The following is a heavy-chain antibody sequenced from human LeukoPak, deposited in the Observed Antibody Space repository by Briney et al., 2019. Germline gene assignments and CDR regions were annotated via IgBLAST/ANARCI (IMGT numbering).Heavy chain of an antibody. CDR3: ARGQYYYDSSGYFHFQH. J-gene: IGHJ1*01. CDR1: GDSISSGDYY. V-gene: IGHV4-61*02. Sequence: SETLCLTCTVSGDSISSGDYYWSWIRQPAGKGLEWIGRISSSGTTNYNPSLKSRVTISVDTSKNQFSLKLSSVTAADTAVYYCARGQYYYDSSGYFHFQHWGQGTLVTASS. CDR2: ISSSGTT. D-gene: IGHD3-22*01.